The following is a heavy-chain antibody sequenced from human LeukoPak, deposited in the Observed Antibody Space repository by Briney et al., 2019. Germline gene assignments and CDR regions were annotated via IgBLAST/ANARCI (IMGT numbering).Heavy chain of an antibody. CDR1: GGTFSSYA. Sequence: SVKVSCKASGGTFSSYAISWVRQAPGQGLEWMGGIIPIFGTANYAQKFQGRVTITTDESTSTAYMELSSLRSEDTAVYYCARGGEVAAAISTFDYWGQGTLVTVSS. D-gene: IGHD2-15*01. CDR3: ARGGEVAAAISTFDY. CDR2: IIPIFGTA. J-gene: IGHJ4*02. V-gene: IGHV1-69*05.